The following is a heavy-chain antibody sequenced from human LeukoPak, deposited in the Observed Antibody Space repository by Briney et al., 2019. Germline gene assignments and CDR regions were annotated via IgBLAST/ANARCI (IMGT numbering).Heavy chain of an antibody. J-gene: IGHJ3*02. CDR1: GFTFSSYA. CDR2: ISYDGSNK. D-gene: IGHD1-1*01. V-gene: IGHV3-30-3*01. Sequence: PGGSLRLSCAASGFTFSSYAMPWVRQAPGKGLEWVAVISYDGSNKYYADSVKGRFTISRDNSKNTLYLQMNSLRAEDTAVYYCARDRELGRREAGEYDAFDIWGQGTMVTVSS. CDR3: ARDRELGRREAGEYDAFDI.